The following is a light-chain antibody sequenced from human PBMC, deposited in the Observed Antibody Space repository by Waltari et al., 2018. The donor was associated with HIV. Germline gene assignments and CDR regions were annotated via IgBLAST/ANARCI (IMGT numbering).Light chain of an antibody. V-gene: IGLV8-61*01. CDR3: VLYMGGAWV. CDR2: STN. J-gene: IGLJ3*02. CDR1: SDSVSTTHY. Sequence: QTVVTQEPSFSVSPGGTVTLTCGLRSDSVSTTHYASWYRQTPGQGPRTLIYSTNVRSSGVPDRFSGSILGNKAALTITGAQADDECHYYCVLYMGGAWVFGGGTKLTVL.